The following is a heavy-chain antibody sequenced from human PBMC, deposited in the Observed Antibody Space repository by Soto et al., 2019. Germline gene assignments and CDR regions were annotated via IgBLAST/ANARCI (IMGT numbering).Heavy chain of an antibody. D-gene: IGHD3-3*01. CDR2: ISAYNGNT. CDR1: GYTFSSYG. Sequence: QVQLVQSGAEVKKPGASVKVSCKAPGYTFSSYGISWVRQAPGQGLEWMGRISAYNGNTNYAQKFQGRVTMTTDTSTSTAYLELRSLRSDDTAVYYCARITILGLPWDSWGQGTLVTVSS. J-gene: IGHJ4*02. CDR3: ARITILGLPWDS. V-gene: IGHV1-18*04.